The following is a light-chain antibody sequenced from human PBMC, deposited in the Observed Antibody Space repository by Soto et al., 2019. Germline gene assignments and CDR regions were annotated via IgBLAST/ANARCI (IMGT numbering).Light chain of an antibody. J-gene: IGKJ1*01. CDR2: DAS. CDR1: ETISYW. Sequence: IQITQSPSTLSASVGDRVTIACRASETISYWLAWYQQKPGKAPKLLIYDASNLESGVPSRFSGSRSGTEFTLTISSLQPDDFATYYCQQYNSYSTWTFGQGTKVDIK. CDR3: QQYNSYSTWT. V-gene: IGKV1-5*01.